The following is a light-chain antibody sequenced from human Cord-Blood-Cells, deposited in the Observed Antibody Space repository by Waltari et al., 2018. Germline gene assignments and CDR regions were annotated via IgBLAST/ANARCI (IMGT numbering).Light chain of an antibody. Sequence: DIVMTQSPATLPVSRGERATLSCRASQSVSSNLAWYQQKPGQAPRLLIYGASTRATGIPARFSGSGSGTEFTLTISSLQSEDFAVYYCQQYDNWPPFTFGPGTKVDIK. V-gene: IGKV3D-15*01. J-gene: IGKJ3*01. CDR1: QSVSSN. CDR2: GAS. CDR3: QQYDNWPPFT.